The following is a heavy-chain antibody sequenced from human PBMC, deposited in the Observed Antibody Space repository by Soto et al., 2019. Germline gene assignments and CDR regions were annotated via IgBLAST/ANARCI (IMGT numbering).Heavy chain of an antibody. CDR1: GFTFSSYS. CDR2: ISSSSSTI. CDR3: ARDAPDIARRPFDY. D-gene: IGHD2-15*01. V-gene: IGHV3-48*02. Sequence: WGSLRLSCAASGFTFSSYSMNWVRQAPGKGLEWVSYISSSSSTIYYADSVKGRFTISRDNAKNSLYLQMNSLRDEDTAVYYCARDAPDIARRPFDYWGQGTLVTVSS. J-gene: IGHJ4*02.